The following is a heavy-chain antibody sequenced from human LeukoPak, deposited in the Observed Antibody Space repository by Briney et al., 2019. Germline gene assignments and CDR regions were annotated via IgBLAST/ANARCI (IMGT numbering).Heavy chain of an antibody. D-gene: IGHD5-24*01. Sequence: GESLKISCKGSGYSFTSYWIGWVRQMPGKGLEWMGIIYPGDSDTRYGPSFQGQVTISADKSISTAYLQWSSLKASDTAMYYCARLFRDGYNSFSAYYYYYMDVWGKGTTVTVSS. CDR2: IYPGDSDT. V-gene: IGHV5-51*01. CDR3: ARLFRDGYNSFSAYYYYYMDV. CDR1: GYSFTSYW. J-gene: IGHJ6*03.